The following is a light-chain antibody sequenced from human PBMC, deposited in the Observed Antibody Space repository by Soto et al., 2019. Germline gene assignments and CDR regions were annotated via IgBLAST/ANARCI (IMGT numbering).Light chain of an antibody. V-gene: IGKV4-1*01. Sequence: DIVMTQSPDSLAVSLGERATINCKSSQSVLYSSNNKNYLAWYQQTPGQPPKLLIYWASTRESGVPDRFSGSGSGTDFTLTISSLQDEDVAVYYCQQYYTTPLTFGGGTKVEIK. CDR1: QSVLYSSNNKNY. J-gene: IGKJ4*01. CDR2: WAS. CDR3: QQYYTTPLT.